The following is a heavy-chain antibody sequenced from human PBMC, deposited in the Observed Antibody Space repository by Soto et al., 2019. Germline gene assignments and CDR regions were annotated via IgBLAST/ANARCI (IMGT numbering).Heavy chain of an antibody. D-gene: IGHD3-22*01. V-gene: IGHV1-69*01. Sequence: QVQLVQSGAEVKKPGSSVKVSCKASGGTFSTSLISWVRQAPGQGLEWMGGIIPIFGTPNYAQKFQGRVTITADESTSTVYMELNSLRSEDTAMYYCARGYTDYDDHSYYXDSW. CDR3: ARGYTDYDDHSYYXDS. J-gene: IGHJ5*01. CDR2: IIPIFGTP. CDR1: GGTFSTSL.